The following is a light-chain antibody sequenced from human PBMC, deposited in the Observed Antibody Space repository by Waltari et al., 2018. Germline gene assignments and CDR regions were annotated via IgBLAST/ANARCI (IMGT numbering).Light chain of an antibody. V-gene: IGKV1-9*01. CDR2: AAS. CDR3: QQLSDYPRT. CDR1: QGINNF. J-gene: IGKJ1*01. Sequence: DIQLTQSPSFLSASVGDRVTITCRASQGINNFLAWDQPRPGKPPKFLIYAASPLQSGVPSRFSGSGSGTEFTLTISSLQPEDFATYYCQQLSDYPRTFGQGTKVEIK.